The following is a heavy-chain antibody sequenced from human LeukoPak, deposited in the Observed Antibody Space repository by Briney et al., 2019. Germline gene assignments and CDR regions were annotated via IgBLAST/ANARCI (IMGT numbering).Heavy chain of an antibody. CDR3: ARGHVPGSTRHWDF. CDR2: IRGDENEI. D-gene: IGHD3-10*01. J-gene: IGHJ4*02. CDR1: GFTFSSHW. V-gene: IGHV3-74*01. Sequence: GGSLRLSCEASGFTFSSHWMPWVRQVPGKGLVWVARIRGDENEIDYADSVKGRFTISRANAKNTLYLQMNSLRVEDTAVYFCARGHVPGSTRHWDFWGQGTLVTVSS.